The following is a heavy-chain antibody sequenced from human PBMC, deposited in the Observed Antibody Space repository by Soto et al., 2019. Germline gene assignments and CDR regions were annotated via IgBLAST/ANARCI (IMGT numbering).Heavy chain of an antibody. V-gene: IGHV3-33*01. J-gene: IGHJ4*02. CDR1: GFTFSSYG. CDR3: ARDIAAAGYFDY. Sequence: GGSLRLSCAASGFTFSSYGMHWVRQAPGKGLEWVAVIWYDGSNKYYADSVKGRFTISRDNSKNTLYLQMNSLRAEDTAVYYCARDIAAAGYFDYWGQGTLVTVSS. CDR2: IWYDGSNK. D-gene: IGHD6-13*01.